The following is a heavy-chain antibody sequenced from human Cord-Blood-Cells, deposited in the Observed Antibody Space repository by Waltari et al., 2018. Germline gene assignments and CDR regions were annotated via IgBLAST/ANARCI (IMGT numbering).Heavy chain of an antibody. J-gene: IGHJ3*02. CDR1: GGTFSSYA. Sequence: QVQLVQSGAEVKKPGSSVKVSCKASGGTFSSYAISWVRQAPGQGLEWMGGIIPIFGTANYAQKYQGRVTITADESTSTAYMELSSLRSEDTAVYYCARKSVGGSGGSVAFDIWGQGTMVTVSS. CDR3: ARKSVGGSGGSVAFDI. CDR2: IIPIFGTA. V-gene: IGHV1-69*01. D-gene: IGHD2-15*01.